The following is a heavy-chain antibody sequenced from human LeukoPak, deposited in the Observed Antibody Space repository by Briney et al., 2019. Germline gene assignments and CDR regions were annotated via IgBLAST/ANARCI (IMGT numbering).Heavy chain of an antibody. D-gene: IGHD2-15*01. CDR2: FSRSGPYI. J-gene: IGHJ4*01. V-gene: IGHV3-21*01. CDR1: GFTFSSYT. Sequence: GGSLRLSCAASGFTFSSYTMNWVRQAPGKGLEWVSSFSRSGPYIYYADSVKGRFTISRDNAKNTLYLQMNSLRAEDTAVYYCARDTHSCFDYWGHGAPVTVSS. CDR3: ARDTHSCFDY.